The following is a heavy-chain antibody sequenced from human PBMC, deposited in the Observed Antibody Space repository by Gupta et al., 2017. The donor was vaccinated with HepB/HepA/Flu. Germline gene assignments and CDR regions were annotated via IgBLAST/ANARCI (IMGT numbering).Heavy chain of an antibody. Sequence: QVQLQESGPGLVKPSQTLSLTCTVSGGSISSGGYYWSWIRQHPGKGLEWIGYIYYSGSTYYNPSLKSRVTISVDTSKNQFSLKLSSVTAADTAVYYCARAARDIVVVPAANHLDYWGQGTLVTVSS. CDR2: IYYSGST. V-gene: IGHV4-31*03. CDR1: GGSISSGGYY. J-gene: IGHJ4*02. CDR3: ARAARDIVVVPAANHLDY. D-gene: IGHD2-2*01.